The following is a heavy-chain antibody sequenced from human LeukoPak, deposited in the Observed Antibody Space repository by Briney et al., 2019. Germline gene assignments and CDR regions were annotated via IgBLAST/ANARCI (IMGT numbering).Heavy chain of an antibody. CDR1: GFTFSSYS. CDR2: ISSSSSYI. D-gene: IGHD5-12*01. Sequence: GSLRLSCAASGFTFSSYSMNWVRQAPGKGLEWVSSISSSSSYIYYADSVKGRFTISRDNAKNSLYLQMNSLRAEDTAVYYCAREWRGSEYYFDYWGQGTLVTVSS. J-gene: IGHJ4*02. V-gene: IGHV3-21*01. CDR3: AREWRGSEYYFDY.